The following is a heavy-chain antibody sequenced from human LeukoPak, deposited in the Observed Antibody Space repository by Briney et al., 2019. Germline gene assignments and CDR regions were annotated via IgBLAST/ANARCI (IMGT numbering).Heavy chain of an antibody. J-gene: IGHJ4*02. CDR3: AREGFNYDILTGYYAFDH. V-gene: IGHV3-7*01. CDR2: IKQDGSEK. D-gene: IGHD3-9*01. Sequence: GGSLRLSCAASGFTFSSYWMSWVRQAPGKGLEWVANIKQDGSEKYYVDSVKGRFTISRDNAKNSLYLQMNSLRAEDTAVYYCAREGFNYDILTGYYAFDHWGQGTLVTVSS. CDR1: GFTFSSYW.